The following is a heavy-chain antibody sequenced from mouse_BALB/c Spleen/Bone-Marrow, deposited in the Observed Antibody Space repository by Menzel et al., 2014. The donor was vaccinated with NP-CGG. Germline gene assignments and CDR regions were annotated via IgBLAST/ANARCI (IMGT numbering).Heavy chain of an antibody. CDR1: GYTFTSYW. V-gene: IGHV1S81*02. D-gene: IGHD1-1*01. J-gene: IGHJ1*01. Sequence: QVQLQQSGAELVKPGASVKLSCKASGYTFTSYWMHWVKQRPGQGLEWIGEINPSNGRTNYNEKFKSKATLTVDKSSSTAYMQLSSLTSEDSAVYYCARWNYYGSLYWYFDVWSAGTTVTVSS. CDR3: ARWNYYGSLYWYFDV. CDR2: INPSNGRT.